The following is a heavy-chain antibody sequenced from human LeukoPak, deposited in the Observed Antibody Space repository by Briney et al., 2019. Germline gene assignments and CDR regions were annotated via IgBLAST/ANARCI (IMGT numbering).Heavy chain of an antibody. D-gene: IGHD3-10*01. CDR1: GFHFRPYT. J-gene: IGHJ3*02. Sequence: GALGLSFAASGFHFRPYTMNWVRPAPGKGLEWVSYISSSSDTIYYADSVKGRFTISRENAKNSLYLQMNSLRAGDTAVYYCARAPKARGYAFDIWGQGTMVTVSS. V-gene: IGHV3-48*01. CDR2: ISSSSDTI. CDR3: ARAPKARGYAFDI.